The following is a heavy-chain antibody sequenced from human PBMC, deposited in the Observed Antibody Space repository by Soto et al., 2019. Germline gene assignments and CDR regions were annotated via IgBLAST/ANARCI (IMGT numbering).Heavy chain of an antibody. V-gene: IGHV3-23*01. CDR2: ISGSGGST. CDR3: AKEETYYDFWSGPSYYYYYGMDV. Sequence: GGSMRLSWAASGFTFSSYAMRWVRRAPGKGLEWVSAISGSGGSTYYADSVKGRFTISRDNSKNTLYLQMNSLRAEDTAVYYCAKEETYYDFWSGPSYYYYYGMDVWGQGTTVTVSS. J-gene: IGHJ6*02. CDR1: GFTFSSYA. D-gene: IGHD3-3*01.